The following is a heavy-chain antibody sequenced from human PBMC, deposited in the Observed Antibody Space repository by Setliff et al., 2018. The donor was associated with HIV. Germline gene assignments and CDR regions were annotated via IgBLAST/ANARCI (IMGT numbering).Heavy chain of an antibody. CDR2: IKQDGSDK. D-gene: IGHD6-19*01. J-gene: IGHJ6*02. Sequence: GSLRLSCAASGFAFSGHQMSWVRQAPGKGLEWVAKIKQDGSDKYYVDSVKGRFTISRDNSKNTLYLQMNSLRAEDTAVYYCAKGQQWLVAGPRDGMDVWGQGTTVTVSS. V-gene: IGHV3-7*03. CDR1: GFAFSGHQ. CDR3: AKGQQWLVAGPRDGMDV.